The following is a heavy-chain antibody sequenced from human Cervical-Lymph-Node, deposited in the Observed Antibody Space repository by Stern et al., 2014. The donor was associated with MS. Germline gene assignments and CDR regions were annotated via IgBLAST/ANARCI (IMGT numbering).Heavy chain of an antibody. CDR2: ISPIFDEA. Sequence: VQLVESGTEVKKPGSSVKISCQASGGAFSSYTISWVRQADGQGPEWMGGISPIFDEATYAQKLQGRPRISAEKSTNIVYMKLSSLELDDTATYYCAREAGHWFGPWGQGTHVVVS. CDR3: AREAGHWFGP. J-gene: IGHJ5*02. CDR1: GGAFSSYT. V-gene: IGHV1-69*06. D-gene: IGHD6-19*01.